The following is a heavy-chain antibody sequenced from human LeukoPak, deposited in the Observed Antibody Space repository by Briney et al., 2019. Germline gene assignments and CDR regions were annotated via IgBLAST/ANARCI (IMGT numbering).Heavy chain of an antibody. CDR2: INHSGST. CDR3: ARARGSTSCFGY. D-gene: IGHD2-2*01. CDR1: GGSFSGYY. Sequence: SETLSLTCAVHGGSFSGYYWSWIRQPPGKGLEWIGEINHSGSTNYNPSLKSRVTISVDTSKNQFSLRLSSVTAADTAVYYCARARGSTSCFGYWGQGTLVTVSS. V-gene: IGHV4-34*01. J-gene: IGHJ4*02.